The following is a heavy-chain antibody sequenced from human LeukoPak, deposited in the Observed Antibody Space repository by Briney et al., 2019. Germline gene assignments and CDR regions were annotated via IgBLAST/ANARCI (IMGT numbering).Heavy chain of an antibody. J-gene: IGHJ5*02. Sequence: ASVKDSCKASGGNFSSYAISWVRQAPGQGLEWMGWINPNSGGTNYAQKFQGRVTMTRDTSISTAYMELSRLRSDDTAVYYCARGLTWDIVVVPAAGEDWFDPWGQGTLVTVSS. D-gene: IGHD2-2*01. CDR3: ARGLTWDIVVVPAAGEDWFDP. V-gene: IGHV1-2*02. CDR2: INPNSGGT. CDR1: GGNFSSYA.